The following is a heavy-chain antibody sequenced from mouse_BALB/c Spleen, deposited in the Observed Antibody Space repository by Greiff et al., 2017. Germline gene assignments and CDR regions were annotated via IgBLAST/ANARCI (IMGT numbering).Heavy chain of an antibody. D-gene: IGHD1-1*01. CDR2: ISNGGGST. CDR3: ARQGYYGSSYNYFDY. CDR1: GFTFSSYT. V-gene: IGHV5-12-2*01. J-gene: IGHJ2*01. Sequence: EVMLVESGGGLVQPGGSLKLSCAASGFTFSSYTMSWVRQTPEKRLEWVAYISNGGGSTYYPDTVKGRFTISRDNAKNTLYLQMSSLKSEDTAMYYCARQGYYGSSYNYFDYWGQGTTLTVSS.